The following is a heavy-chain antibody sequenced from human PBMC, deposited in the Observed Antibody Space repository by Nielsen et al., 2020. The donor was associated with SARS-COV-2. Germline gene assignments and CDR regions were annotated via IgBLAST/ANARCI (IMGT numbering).Heavy chain of an antibody. Sequence: SVKVSCKASGYTFTGYYMHWVRQAPGQGLEWMGRMNSNTGDTTYAQNFQGRVTMTRDTSISTAYMELSRLTSDDSVVYYCARESWSDRSFDYWGQGTLVTVSS. CDR1: GYTFTGYY. V-gene: IGHV1-2*05. D-gene: IGHD1-1*01. J-gene: IGHJ4*02. CDR2: MNSNTGDT. CDR3: ARESWSDRSFDY.